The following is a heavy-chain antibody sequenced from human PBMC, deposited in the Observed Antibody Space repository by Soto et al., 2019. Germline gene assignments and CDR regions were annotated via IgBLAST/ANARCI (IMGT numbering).Heavy chain of an antibody. J-gene: IGHJ2*01. CDR3: AGARNGDGYNSAPWYFDL. CDR2: IIPIFGTA. D-gene: IGHD5-12*01. CDR1: GGTFSSYA. Sequence: QVQLVQSGAEVKKPGSSVKVSCKASGGTFSSYAISWVRQSPGQGLEWMGGIIPIFGTANYAQKFQGRVTITADESTSTAYMELSSLRSEDTAVYYCAGARNGDGYNSAPWYFDLWGRGTLVTVSS. V-gene: IGHV1-69*01.